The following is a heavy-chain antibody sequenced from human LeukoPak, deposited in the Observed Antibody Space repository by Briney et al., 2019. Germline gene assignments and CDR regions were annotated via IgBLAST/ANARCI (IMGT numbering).Heavy chain of an antibody. V-gene: IGHV3-33*01. CDR3: ARDLGTTNYYFDY. J-gene: IGHJ4*02. CDR1: GFTFSYYG. Sequence: PGRSLRLSCAASGFTFSYYGFHWVRQAPDKGLEWVALIWYDGSNKYYAGSVKGRFTISRDNSKNTLYLQMNSLRAEDTAVYYCARDLGTTNYYFDYWGQGTLVTVSS. D-gene: IGHD1-26*01. CDR2: IWYDGSNK.